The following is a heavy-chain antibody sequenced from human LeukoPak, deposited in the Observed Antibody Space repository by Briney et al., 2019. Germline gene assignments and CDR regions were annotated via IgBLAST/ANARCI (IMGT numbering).Heavy chain of an antibody. V-gene: IGHV3-23*01. Sequence: GGSLRLSCAASVFTFSSYAMSWVRQAPGKGLKWVSVISGSGGSTYYADSVKGRFTISRDNSKNTLYLQMNSLRAEDAAVYYCTRQAPRTIFGVVESMDVWGKGTTVTVSS. CDR2: ISGSGGST. J-gene: IGHJ6*03. CDR3: TRQAPRTIFGVVESMDV. CDR1: VFTFSSYA. D-gene: IGHD3-3*01.